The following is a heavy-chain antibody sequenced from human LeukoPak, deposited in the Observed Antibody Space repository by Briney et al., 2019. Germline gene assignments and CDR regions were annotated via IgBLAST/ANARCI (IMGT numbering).Heavy chain of an antibody. CDR3: VRDDELPDNGMDV. Sequence: GRSLGLSCAASGFIFSSYGMHWVRQAPGKGLEWVAVIGSDGRNKFYADSVKGRFTISRDNSKNILYLQMDRLSADDTAVYYCVRDDELPDNGMDVWGQGTTVTVSS. CDR1: GFIFSSYG. V-gene: IGHV3-33*01. J-gene: IGHJ6*02. CDR2: IGSDGRNK. D-gene: IGHD1-1*01.